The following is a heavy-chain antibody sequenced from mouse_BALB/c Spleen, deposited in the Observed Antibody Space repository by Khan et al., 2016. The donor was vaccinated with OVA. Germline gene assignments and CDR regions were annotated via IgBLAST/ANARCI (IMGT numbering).Heavy chain of an antibody. V-gene: IGHV9-3-1*01. CDR3: ARVGYNGTMDF. J-gene: IGHJ4*01. D-gene: IGHD2-14*01. Sequence: QIQLVQSGPELKKPGETVQISCKASGFTFTNYGMNWVRQALGKGLMWMGWINTYTGEPTFTDDFKGRFAFSLETSASTAYLQINSLKNEDTATYVCARVGYNGTMDFWGQGTTVTVSS. CDR1: GFTFTNYG. CDR2: INTYTGEP.